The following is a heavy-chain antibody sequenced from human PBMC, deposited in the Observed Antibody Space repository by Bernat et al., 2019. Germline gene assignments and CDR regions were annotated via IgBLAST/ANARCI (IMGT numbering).Heavy chain of an antibody. CDR2: ISGSGGST. D-gene: IGHD2-8*01. CDR1: GFTFSSYA. Sequence: EVQLVESGGGLVQPGGSLRLSCAASGFTFSSYAMSWVRQAPGKGLEWVSAISGSGGSTYYADSVKGRFTISRDNSKNTLYLQMNSLKSEDTALYYCTMHSTEWSFDIWGQGTMVTVSS. CDR3: TMHSTEWSFDI. J-gene: IGHJ3*02. V-gene: IGHV3-23*04.